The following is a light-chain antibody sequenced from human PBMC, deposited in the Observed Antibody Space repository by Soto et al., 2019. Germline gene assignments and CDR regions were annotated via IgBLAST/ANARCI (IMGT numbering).Light chain of an antibody. CDR3: QSYDSSSWV. CDR1: SGSIANNY. J-gene: IGLJ3*02. Sequence: NFMLTQPHSVSESPGKTVTISCTRSSGSIANNYVQWYQQRPGSAPTTVIYENNQRPSGGPDRFSGSIDSSSNSASLTISGLKTEDEAYYYCQSYDSSSWVFGGGTKLTVL. V-gene: IGLV6-57*04. CDR2: ENN.